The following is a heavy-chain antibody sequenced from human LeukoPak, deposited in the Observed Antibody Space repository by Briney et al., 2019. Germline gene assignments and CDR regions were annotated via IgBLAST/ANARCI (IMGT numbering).Heavy chain of an antibody. J-gene: IGHJ4*02. Sequence: GASVMVSCTASGYTFTSHGLSWARQAPGQGLEWMGWISIYSGNTNYAQKFQDRISMTTDTSTSTAYMELRSLKSDDTAVYYCARDPGGTWGFDYWGQGALVTVSS. CDR1: GYTFTSHG. D-gene: IGHD7-27*01. CDR3: ARDPGGTWGFDY. CDR2: ISIYSGNT. V-gene: IGHV1-18*01.